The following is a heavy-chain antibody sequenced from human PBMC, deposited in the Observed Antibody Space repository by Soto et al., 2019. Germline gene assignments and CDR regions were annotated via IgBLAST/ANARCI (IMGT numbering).Heavy chain of an antibody. CDR3: ARVYGIAVAGTLDF. CDR2: ISSGSSTI. J-gene: IGHJ4*02. D-gene: IGHD6-19*01. Sequence: EVQLVESGGGLVQPGGSLRLSCAASVFTFSSNSMNWVRQAPGKGLEWVSYISSGSSTIYYADSVKGRFTISRDNAKNSLYLQMNSLRAEDTAVYYCARVYGIAVAGTLDFWGQGTLVTVSS. V-gene: IGHV3-48*01. CDR1: VFTFSSNS.